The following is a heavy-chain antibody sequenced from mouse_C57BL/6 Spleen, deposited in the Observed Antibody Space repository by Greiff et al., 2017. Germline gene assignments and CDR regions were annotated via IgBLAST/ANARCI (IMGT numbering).Heavy chain of an antibody. V-gene: IGHV1-42*01. J-gene: IGHJ1*03. CDR3: ARGSPLYFDV. CDR2: INPSTGGT. Sequence: EVQLQQSGPELVKPGASVKISCKASGYSFTGYYMNWVKQSPEKSLEWIGEINPSTGGTTYNQKVKAKATLTVDKSSSTAYMQLKSLTSEDSAVYYCARGSPLYFDVWGTGTTVTVSS. CDR1: GYSFTGYY.